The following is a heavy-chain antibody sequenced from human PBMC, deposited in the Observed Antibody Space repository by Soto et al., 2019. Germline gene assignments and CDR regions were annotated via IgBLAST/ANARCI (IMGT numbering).Heavy chain of an antibody. CDR2: IIPIFGTA. J-gene: IGHJ6*02. V-gene: IGHV1-69*12. CDR1: GGTFSSYA. CDR3: ARGYYYDSSGYSGYYYYGMDV. D-gene: IGHD3-22*01. Sequence: QVQLVQSGAEVKKPGSSVKVSCKASGGTFSSYAISWVRQAPGQGLEWMGGIIPIFGTAKYAQKFQGSVTITADQSTSTAYMELSSLRSEDTAVYYCARGYYYDSSGYSGYYYYGMDVWCPGTTVTVSS.